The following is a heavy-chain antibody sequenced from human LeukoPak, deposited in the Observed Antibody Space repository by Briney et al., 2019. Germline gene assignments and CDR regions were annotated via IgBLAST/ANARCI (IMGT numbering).Heavy chain of an antibody. D-gene: IGHD5/OR15-5a*01. J-gene: IGHJ2*01. Sequence: HSGGSLRLSCAASGFTFSNYGMHWVRQAPGKGLEWVAFIRYDGSNKYYADSVKGRFTISRDNSKNTLYLQMNSLRAEDTAVYYCAKNYGSTFRYFDLWGRGTLVTVSS. CDR2: IRYDGSNK. CDR1: GFTFSNYG. V-gene: IGHV3-30*02. CDR3: AKNYGSTFRYFDL.